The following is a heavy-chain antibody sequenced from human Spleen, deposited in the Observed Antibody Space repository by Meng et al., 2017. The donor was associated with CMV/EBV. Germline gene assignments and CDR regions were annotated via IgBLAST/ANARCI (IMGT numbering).Heavy chain of an antibody. CDR3: ARELAFRGYSNVNDFDY. V-gene: IGHV1-2*02. J-gene: IGHJ4*02. CDR2: INPNSGGT. D-gene: IGHD5-18*01. Sequence: ASVKVSCKASGYTFTGYYMHWVRQDPGQGREWRGWINPNSGGTNYAQKCQGRVTMTRGPSTSKAYMELMGVSLDDTAVYFRARELAFRGYSNVNDFDYWGQGTLVTVSS. CDR1: GYTFTGYY.